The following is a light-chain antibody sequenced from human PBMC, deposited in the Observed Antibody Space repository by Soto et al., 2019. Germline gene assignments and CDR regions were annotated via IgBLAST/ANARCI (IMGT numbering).Light chain of an antibody. CDR3: ATWDDDVSGVV. Sequence: QSVLPQTPSVSGTPGQTVTISRSGSSSNIGRNYVYWYQQLPGAAPKLLMYSHNIRPSGVPDRFSASTSGTSASLVISGLRSEDEADYHCATWDDDVSGVVFGGGTKVTVL. V-gene: IGLV1-47*02. J-gene: IGLJ2*01. CDR2: SHN. CDR1: SSNIGRNY.